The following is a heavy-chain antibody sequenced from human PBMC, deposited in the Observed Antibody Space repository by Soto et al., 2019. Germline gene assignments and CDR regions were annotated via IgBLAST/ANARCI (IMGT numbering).Heavy chain of an antibody. CDR1: GFTFSTYW. V-gene: IGHV3-74*01. CDR2: INSDGSRT. Sequence: EVQLVESGGGLVQPGGSLRLSCAASGFTFSTYWMHWVRQAPGKGLVWVSRINSDGSRTNYADSVKGRFTISRDNAKNTLYLKMNSLRAEDTAVYYCATVANGRYNRFDPWGQGTLVTVSS. D-gene: IGHD1-26*01. J-gene: IGHJ5*02. CDR3: ATVANGRYNRFDP.